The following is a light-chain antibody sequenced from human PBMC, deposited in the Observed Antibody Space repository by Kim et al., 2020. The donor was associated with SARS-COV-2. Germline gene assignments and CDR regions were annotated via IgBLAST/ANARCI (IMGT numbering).Light chain of an antibody. CDR2: EKD. CDR3: GSRDNTGDHRL. V-gene: IGLV3-19*01. CDR1: SLSIHF. Sequence: ALGQTVRITCQGDSLSIHFASWYQQKAGQAPILVMYEKDNRPSGIPERFSGSGSGPTASLTITGAQAEDEADYYCGSRDNTGDHRLFGGGTQLTVL. J-gene: IGLJ2*01.